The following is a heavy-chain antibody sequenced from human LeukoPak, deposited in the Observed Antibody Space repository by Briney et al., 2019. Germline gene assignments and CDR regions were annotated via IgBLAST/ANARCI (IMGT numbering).Heavy chain of an antibody. J-gene: IGHJ4*02. CDR2: IYPGDSET. D-gene: IGHD3-22*01. CDR1: GYSFTSYW. V-gene: IGHV5-51*01. CDR3: ARRGSGYYYVGYFDY. Sequence: GESLKISCKGSGYSFTSYWIGWVRQMPGKGLDGMGIIYPGDSETRYSPSFQGQVTISTDNAISTAYLQWSSLKASDTAMYYCARRGSGYYYVGYFDYWGQGTLVTVSS.